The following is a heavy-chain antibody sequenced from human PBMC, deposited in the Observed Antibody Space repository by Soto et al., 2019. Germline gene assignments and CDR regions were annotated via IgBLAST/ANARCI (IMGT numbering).Heavy chain of an antibody. V-gene: IGHV1-69*06. Sequence: SVKVSCKASGGSFSSYAITWVRQAPGQGLEWMGGIIPLFGTVNYAQKFQGRVTITADKPRSTAYMELSSLRSDDTAMFYCASGRYDASGYFDYWGQGTLVTVSS. D-gene: IGHD3-22*01. CDR2: IIPLFGTV. CDR1: GGSFSSYA. J-gene: IGHJ4*02. CDR3: ASGRYDASGYFDY.